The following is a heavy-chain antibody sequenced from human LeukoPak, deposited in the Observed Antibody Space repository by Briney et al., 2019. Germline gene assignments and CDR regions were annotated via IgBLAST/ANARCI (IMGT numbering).Heavy chain of an antibody. Sequence: SETLSLTCTVSGGSISSGSYYWSWIRQPAGKGLEWIGRIYTSGSTNYNPSLKSRVTISVDTSKNRFSLKLSSVTAADTAVYYCARVEGIAAAGPIGWFDPWGQGTLVTVSS. D-gene: IGHD6-13*01. CDR2: IYTSGST. CDR3: ARVEGIAAAGPIGWFDP. J-gene: IGHJ5*02. CDR1: GGSISSGSYY. V-gene: IGHV4-61*02.